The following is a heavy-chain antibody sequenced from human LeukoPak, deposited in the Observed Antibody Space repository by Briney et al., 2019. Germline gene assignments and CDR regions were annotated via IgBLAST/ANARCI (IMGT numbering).Heavy chain of an antibody. J-gene: IGHJ4*02. V-gene: IGHV1-46*01. CDR1: GYTFTSYY. Sequence: ASVKVSCKASGYTFTSYYMHWVRQAPGQGLEWMVIINPSGGSTSYAQKFQGRVTMTRDMSTSTVYMELSSLRSEDTAVYYCARTGITGTTAFDYWDQGTLVTVSS. CDR3: ARTGITGTTAFDY. D-gene: IGHD1-7*01. CDR2: INPSGGST.